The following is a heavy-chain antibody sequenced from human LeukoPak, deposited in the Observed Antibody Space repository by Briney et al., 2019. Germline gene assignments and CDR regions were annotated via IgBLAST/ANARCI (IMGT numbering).Heavy chain of an antibody. J-gene: IGHJ4*02. CDR2: IHYSGST. V-gene: IGHV4-59*08. CDR3: ARRAINSVMFDY. D-gene: IGHD3-16*01. CDR1: GDSISTYY. Sequence: SQTLSLTCTVSGDSISTYYWSWIRQPPGKGLEWIGYIHYSGSTNYNPSLRSRVTISVDTSKNQFSLKLSSATAADTAVYFCARRAINSVMFDYWGQGTLVTVSS.